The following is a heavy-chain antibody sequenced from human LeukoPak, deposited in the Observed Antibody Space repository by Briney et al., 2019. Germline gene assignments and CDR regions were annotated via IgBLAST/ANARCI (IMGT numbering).Heavy chain of an antibody. D-gene: IGHD2-21*02. CDR1: GFTFSSYA. Sequence: QPGGSLRLSCAASGFTFSSYAMHWVRQAPGKGLEWVAVISYDGSNKYYADSVKGRFTISRDNSKNTLYLQMNSLRAEDTAVYYCARDSDSDAFDIWGQGTMVTVSS. CDR2: ISYDGSNK. V-gene: IGHV3-30*04. CDR3: ARDSDSDAFDI. J-gene: IGHJ3*02.